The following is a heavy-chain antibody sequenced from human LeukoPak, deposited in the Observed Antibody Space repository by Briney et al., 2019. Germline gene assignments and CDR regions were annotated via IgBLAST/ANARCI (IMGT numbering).Heavy chain of an antibody. J-gene: IGHJ4*02. CDR2: INPNSGDT. CDR1: GYTFTGYF. Sequence: GASVKVSCKASGYTFTGYFMHWVRQAPGQGPEWMGWINPNSGDTNYAQKFQGRVIMTRDTSISTAYMELSRLRSDDTAVYYCARISEYYYFDYWGQGTLVTVSS. D-gene: IGHD2/OR15-2a*01. CDR3: ARISEYYYFDY. V-gene: IGHV1-2*02.